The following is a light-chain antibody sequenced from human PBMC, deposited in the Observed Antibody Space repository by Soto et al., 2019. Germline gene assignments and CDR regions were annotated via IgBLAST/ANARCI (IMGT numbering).Light chain of an antibody. CDR2: GAS. Sequence: EIVLTQSPGTLSLSPGERATLSCRASQSVPNNFLAWYQQRPGKAPRFVIFGASIRASGLPERFSGGGSGTDFALTISRLEPEDFAVYCCEQFGTYPLTFGGGTKVEIK. J-gene: IGKJ4*01. V-gene: IGKV3-20*01. CDR1: QSVPNNF. CDR3: EQFGTYPLT.